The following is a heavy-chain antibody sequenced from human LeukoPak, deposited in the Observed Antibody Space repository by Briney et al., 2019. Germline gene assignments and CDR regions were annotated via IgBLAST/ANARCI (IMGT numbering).Heavy chain of an antibody. CDR2: INPNSGGT. Sequence: ASVTVSCTASGYTFTVYYMHWVRQAPGQGLEWMGWINPNSGGTNYAQKFQGRVTMTRDTSISTAYMELSRLKSDDTAVYYCARGLLDFYYYYMDVWGKGTTVTVSS. J-gene: IGHJ6*03. CDR3: ARGLLDFYYYYMDV. D-gene: IGHD2/OR15-2a*01. V-gene: IGHV1-2*02. CDR1: GYTFTVYY.